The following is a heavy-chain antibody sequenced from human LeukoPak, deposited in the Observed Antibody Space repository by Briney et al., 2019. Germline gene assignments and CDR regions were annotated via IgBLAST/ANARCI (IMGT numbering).Heavy chain of an antibody. CDR3: ARGSPGVGATPLFDY. J-gene: IGHJ4*02. CDR2: INSKTDGGTT. CDR1: GFTFNNAW. V-gene: IGHV3-15*01. D-gene: IGHD1-26*01. Sequence: GGSLRLSCAASGFTFNNAWMSWVRQALGKGLEWVGRINSKTDGGTTDYAAPVKGRFTISRDDSKDTLYLQMNSLKTEDTAVYYCARGSPGVGATPLFDYWGQGTLVTVSS.